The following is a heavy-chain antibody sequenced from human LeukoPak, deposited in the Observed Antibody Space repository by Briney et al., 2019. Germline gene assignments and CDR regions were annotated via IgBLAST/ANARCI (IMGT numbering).Heavy chain of an antibody. J-gene: IGHJ4*02. V-gene: IGHV5-51*01. Sequence: GESLKISCKGSGYSFSNYWIGWVRQMPGKGLEWMGIIYPGESETRYSPSVQGQVTISADKSITTAYLQWSSLKASDTAMYYCAKLGAYSSSWYGFFDYWGQGTLVAVSS. D-gene: IGHD6-13*01. CDR1: GYSFSNYW. CDR3: AKLGAYSSSWYGFFDY. CDR2: IYPGESET.